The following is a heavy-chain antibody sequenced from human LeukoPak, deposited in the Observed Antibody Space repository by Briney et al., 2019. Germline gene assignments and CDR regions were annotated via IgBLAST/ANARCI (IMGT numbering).Heavy chain of an antibody. V-gene: IGHV4-59*01. CDR3: AREEVSGPDAFDI. CDR2: IYYSGST. J-gene: IGHJ3*02. CDR1: GDSISSYY. Sequence: SETLSLTCTVSGDSISSYYWSWIRQPPGKGLEWIGYIYYSGSTNYNPSLKSRVTISVDTSKNQFSLKLSSVTAADTAAYYCAREEVSGPDAFDIWGQGTMVTVSS. D-gene: IGHD6-19*01.